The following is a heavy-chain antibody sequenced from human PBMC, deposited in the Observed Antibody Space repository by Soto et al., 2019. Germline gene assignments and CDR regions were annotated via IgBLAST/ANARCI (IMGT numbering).Heavy chain of an antibody. Sequence: PSETLSLTCTVSGGSISSGDYYWSWIRQPPGKGLEWIGYIYYGGSTYYNPSLKSRVTISVDTSKNQFSLKLSSVTAADTAVYYCARESRYYYDSSGYLSGDAFDIWGQGTMVTVSS. CDR2: IYYGGST. CDR1: GGSISSGDYY. CDR3: ARESRYYYDSSGYLSGDAFDI. D-gene: IGHD3-22*01. V-gene: IGHV4-30-4*01. J-gene: IGHJ3*02.